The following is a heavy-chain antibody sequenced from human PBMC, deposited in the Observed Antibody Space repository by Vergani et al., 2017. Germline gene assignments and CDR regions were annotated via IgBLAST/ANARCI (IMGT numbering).Heavy chain of an antibody. Sequence: QVQLVQSGAEVKKPGSSVKVSCKASGGTFSSYAISWVRQAPGQGLEWMGGIIPIFGSANYAQKFQGRVTSTADKSTCTAYMELSSLRSEDTAVYYCERVSRWSSASCLRSYYYYYGMDVWGQGTTVTVSS. V-gene: IGHV1-69*06. CDR1: GGTFSSYA. J-gene: IGHJ6*02. CDR3: ERVSRWSSASCLRSYYYYYGMDV. CDR2: IIPIFGSA. D-gene: IGHD2-2*01.